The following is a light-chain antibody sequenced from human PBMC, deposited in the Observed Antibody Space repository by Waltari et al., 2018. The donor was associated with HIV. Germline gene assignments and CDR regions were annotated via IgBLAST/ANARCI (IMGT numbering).Light chain of an antibody. V-gene: IGKV3-15*01. J-gene: IGKJ1*01. Sequence: ETVMTQSPATLSVSPGEGATLSCRASQSVSSNVAWYQQKPGQAPRLLIYGASTRATGVPARFSGSGSGTEFTLTISSLQAEDFAVYYCQQYKNWWTFGQGTKVEIK. CDR3: QQYKNWWT. CDR1: QSVSSN. CDR2: GAS.